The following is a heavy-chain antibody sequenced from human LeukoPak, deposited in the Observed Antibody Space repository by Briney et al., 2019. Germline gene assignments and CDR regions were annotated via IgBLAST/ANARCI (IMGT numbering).Heavy chain of an antibody. J-gene: IGHJ4*02. Sequence: SETQSLTCAVTGDSISSDYRWGWIRQPPGKGLEWIGSIYRSGNTNYNPSLKSRVTMSVDTSKNQFTLKLSSVTAADTAVYYCARHITGPSGYPFDDWGQGTLVTVSS. CDR1: GDSISSDYR. D-gene: IGHD3-22*01. V-gene: IGHV4-38-2*01. CDR3: ARHITGPSGYPFDD. CDR2: IYRSGNT.